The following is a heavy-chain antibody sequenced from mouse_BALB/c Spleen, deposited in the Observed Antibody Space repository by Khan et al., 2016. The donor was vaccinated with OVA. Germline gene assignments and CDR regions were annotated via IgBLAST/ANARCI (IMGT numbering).Heavy chain of an antibody. D-gene: IGHD1-1*01. Sequence: VQLKQSGPELVKPGASVKISCKASGYSFTGYFMNWVMQSHGKSLEWIGRINPHIGETFYNQQFKDKATLTVDESSSTAHMELRRLATEDSAVYYCARIYRSDFDYWGQGTTLTVSS. V-gene: IGHV1-20*02. CDR2: INPHIGET. CDR1: GYSFTGYF. CDR3: ARIYRSDFDY. J-gene: IGHJ2*01.